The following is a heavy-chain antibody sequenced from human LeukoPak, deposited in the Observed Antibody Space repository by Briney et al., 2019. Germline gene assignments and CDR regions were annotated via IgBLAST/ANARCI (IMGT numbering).Heavy chain of an antibody. Sequence: GGSLRLSCAASGFTFSNYAMSWVRQAPGKGLEWVSTISGAGGSTYYVDSVKGQFSISRDSSKNTVYLQMNSLRAEDTAVYYCARGFWQPLDYWGQGTLVTVSS. CDR1: GFTFSNYA. CDR2: ISGAGGST. J-gene: IGHJ4*02. V-gene: IGHV3-23*01. D-gene: IGHD3-10*01. CDR3: ARGFWQPLDY.